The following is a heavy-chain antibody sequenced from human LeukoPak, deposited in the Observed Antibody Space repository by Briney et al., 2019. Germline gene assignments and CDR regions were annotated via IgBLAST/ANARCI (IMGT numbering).Heavy chain of an antibody. D-gene: IGHD4-17*01. Sequence: SETLSLTRTVSGGSISSGSYYWSWIRQPAGKGLEWIGRIYTNGSTNYNPSLKSRVTISVDTSKNQFSLKLSSVTAADTAVYYCARFDYGDGFDYWGQGTLVTVSS. CDR1: GGSISSGSYY. CDR3: ARFDYGDGFDY. CDR2: IYTNGST. J-gene: IGHJ4*02. V-gene: IGHV4-61*02.